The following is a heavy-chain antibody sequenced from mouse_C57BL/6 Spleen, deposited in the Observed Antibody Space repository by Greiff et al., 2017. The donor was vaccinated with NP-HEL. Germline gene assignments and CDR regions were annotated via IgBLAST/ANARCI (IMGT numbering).Heavy chain of an antibody. CDR1: GFTFSDYG. CDR2: ISSGSSTI. V-gene: IGHV5-17*01. Sequence: EVKLVESGGGLVKPGGSLKLSCAASGFTFSDYGMHWVRQAPEKGLEWVAYISSGSSTIYYADTVKGRFTISRDNAKNTLFLQMTSLRSEDTAMYYCARPGGSSYGAWFAYWGQGTLVTVSA. CDR3: ARPGGSSYGAWFAY. J-gene: IGHJ3*01. D-gene: IGHD1-1*01.